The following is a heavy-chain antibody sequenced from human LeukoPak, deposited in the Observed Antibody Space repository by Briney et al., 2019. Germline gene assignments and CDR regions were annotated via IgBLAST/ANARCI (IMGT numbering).Heavy chain of an antibody. CDR3: ARAIAVAGEDDY. V-gene: IGHV3-21*01. J-gene: IGHJ4*02. Sequence: PGGSLRLSCAASGFTFSSYRMNWVRQAPGQRPEWVSSIGSSSSNYIYYADSVKGRFTISRDNAKNLMFLQMNSLRADDTAVYYCARAIAVAGEDDYWGQGTLVTVSS. CDR2: IGSSSSNYI. CDR1: GFTFSSYR. D-gene: IGHD6-19*01.